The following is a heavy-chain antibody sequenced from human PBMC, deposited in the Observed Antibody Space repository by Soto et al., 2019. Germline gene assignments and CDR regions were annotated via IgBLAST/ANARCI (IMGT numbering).Heavy chain of an antibody. J-gene: IGHJ4*02. CDR2: IYYSGST. CDR3: ARASITMIPDY. V-gene: IGHV4-59*01. CDR1: GGSISSYY. Sequence: SETLSLTCTVSGGSISSYYWSWIRQPPGKGLEWIGYIYYSGSTNYNPSLKSRVTISVDTSKNQFSLKLSSVTAADTAVYYCARASITMIPDYRGQGTLVTVSS. D-gene: IGHD3-22*01.